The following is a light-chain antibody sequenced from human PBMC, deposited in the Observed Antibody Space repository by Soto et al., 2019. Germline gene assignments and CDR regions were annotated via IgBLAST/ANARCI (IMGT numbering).Light chain of an antibody. V-gene: IGKV1-5*01. Sequence: DIQMTQSPSTLSASVGDRLTITCRASQSISGWLAWYQHKPGKAPKLLIYDASSLASGVPSRFSGSGSETEFTLTITSLQPDDFATYYCQHYNGSPGTFGQGTKLDFK. CDR1: QSISGW. J-gene: IGKJ2*01. CDR2: DAS. CDR3: QHYNGSPGT.